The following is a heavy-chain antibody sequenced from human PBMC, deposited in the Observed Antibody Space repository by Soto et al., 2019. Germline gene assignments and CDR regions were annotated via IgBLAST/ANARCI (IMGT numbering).Heavy chain of an antibody. J-gene: IGHJ4*02. CDR3: ARDGPYYYDSSGYHSGFSDY. V-gene: IGHV1-69*13. CDR1: GGTFSSYA. Sequence: SVKVSCKASGGTFSSYAISWVRQAPGQGLEWMGGIIPIFGTANYAQKFQGRVAITADESTSTAYMELSSLRSEDTAVYYCARDGPYYYDSSGYHSGFSDYWRQGTLVTASS. CDR2: IIPIFGTA. D-gene: IGHD3-22*01.